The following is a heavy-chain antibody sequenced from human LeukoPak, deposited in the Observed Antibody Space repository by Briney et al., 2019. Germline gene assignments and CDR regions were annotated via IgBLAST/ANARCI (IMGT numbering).Heavy chain of an antibody. V-gene: IGHV1-2*02. Sequence: ASVKVSCKASGYTFTGYYMHWVRQAPGQGLEWMGWINPNSGGTNYAQKFQGRVTMTRDTSISTAYMELSRLRSDDTAVYYCAKDLITKTTPRLYYFDYWGQGTLVTVSS. CDR1: GYTFTGYY. CDR2: INPNSGGT. CDR3: AKDLITKTTPRLYYFDY. J-gene: IGHJ4*02. D-gene: IGHD1-14*01.